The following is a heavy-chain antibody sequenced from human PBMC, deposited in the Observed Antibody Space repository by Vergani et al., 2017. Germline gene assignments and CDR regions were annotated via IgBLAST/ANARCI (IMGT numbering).Heavy chain of an antibody. CDR2: IYYSGST. J-gene: IGHJ6*03. V-gene: IGHV4-39*01. CDR1: GGSISSSSYY. CDR3: ARXRPPRIAARPYYYYMDV. Sequence: QLQLQESGPGLVKPSETLSLTCTVSGGSISSSSYYWGWIRQPPGKGLEWIGSIYYSGSTYYNPSLKSRVTISVDTSRNQFSLKLSSVTAADTALYYCARXRPPRIAARPYYYYMDVWGKGTTVTVSS. D-gene: IGHD6-6*01.